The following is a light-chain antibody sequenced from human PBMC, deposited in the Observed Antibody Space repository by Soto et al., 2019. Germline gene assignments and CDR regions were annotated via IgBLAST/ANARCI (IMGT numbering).Light chain of an antibody. CDR1: SSNIGNNA. CDR3: AAWDDSLSAFYV. J-gene: IGLJ1*01. Sequence: QSALTQPPSVSEAPRQRVTISCSGSSSNIGNNAVNWYQQLPGTAPKLLIYRNNQRPSGVPDRFSGSKSGTSASLAISGLRSEDEADYYCAAWDDSLSAFYVFGTGTKVTVL. V-gene: IGLV1-47*01. CDR2: RNN.